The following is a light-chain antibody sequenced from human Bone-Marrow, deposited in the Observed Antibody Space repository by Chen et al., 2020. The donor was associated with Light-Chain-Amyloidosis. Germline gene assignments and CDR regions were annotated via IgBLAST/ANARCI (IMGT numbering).Light chain of an antibody. Sequence: QSALTQPASVSGSPGQSSTISCTGSSSDVGGYDYVSLYQQHPGKAPQLIIYDVSNRPSGVSDRCSGSKSGYTASLTISELQADDEADYYCTSYTSSRTRVFGTGTKVTVL. CDR2: DVS. J-gene: IGLJ1*01. CDR1: SSDVGGYDY. V-gene: IGLV2-14*01. CDR3: TSYTSSRTRV.